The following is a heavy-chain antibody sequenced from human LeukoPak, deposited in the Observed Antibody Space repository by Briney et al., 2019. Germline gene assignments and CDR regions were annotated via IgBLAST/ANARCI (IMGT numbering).Heavy chain of an antibody. J-gene: IGHJ3*01. D-gene: IGHD1-26*01. V-gene: IGHV4-59*01. CDR2: SYSGGNA. CDR3: AHSKRGGGYYINAFAV. CDR1: GASTSAYY. Sequence: AETLSLTCTVSGASTSAYYWSWIRQPPGKGLEWIGYSYSGGNANYNPSLKSRVTISIDTSENQFSLRLTSVTAADTAIYFCAHSKRGGGYYINAFAVWGQGALVTISS.